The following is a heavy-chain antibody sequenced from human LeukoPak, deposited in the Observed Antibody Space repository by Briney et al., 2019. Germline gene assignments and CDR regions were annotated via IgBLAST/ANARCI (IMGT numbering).Heavy chain of an antibody. Sequence: GGSLRLSCAASGFTFSDYYMSWIRQAPGKGLEWVSYISSSGSTIYYADSVKGRFTISRDNAKNSLYLQMNSLRAEDTAVYYCARDPYCSSTSCPLTFDYWGQGTLVTVSS. CDR3: ARDPYCSSTSCPLTFDY. CDR1: GFTFSDYY. CDR2: ISSSGSTI. V-gene: IGHV3-11*01. J-gene: IGHJ4*02. D-gene: IGHD2-2*01.